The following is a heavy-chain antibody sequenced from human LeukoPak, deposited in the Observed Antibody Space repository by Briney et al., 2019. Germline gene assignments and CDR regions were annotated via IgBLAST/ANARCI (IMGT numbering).Heavy chain of an antibody. Sequence: GGSLRLSCAASRFTFSSYSMNWVRQAPGKGLEWVSSISSSGSYIYYADSVKGRFTISRDNAKNSLYLQMNSLRAEDTAVYYCARNTYGSGSLDYWGQGTLITVSS. J-gene: IGHJ4*02. D-gene: IGHD3-10*01. V-gene: IGHV3-21*01. CDR2: ISSSGSYI. CDR3: ARNTYGSGSLDY. CDR1: RFTFSSYS.